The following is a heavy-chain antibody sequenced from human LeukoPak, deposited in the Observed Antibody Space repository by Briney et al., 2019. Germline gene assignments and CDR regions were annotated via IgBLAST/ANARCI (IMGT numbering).Heavy chain of an antibody. CDR2: INPSGGST. CDR3: AREVLRYFDWLYFPDY. Sequence: GASVKVFCKASGYTFTSYYMHWVRQAPGQGLEWMGIINPSGGSTNYAQKFQGRVTMTRDTSTSTVYMELSSLRSEDTAVYYCAREVLRYFDWLYFPDYWGQGTLVTVSS. CDR1: GYTFTSYY. J-gene: IGHJ4*02. V-gene: IGHV1-46*01. D-gene: IGHD3-9*01.